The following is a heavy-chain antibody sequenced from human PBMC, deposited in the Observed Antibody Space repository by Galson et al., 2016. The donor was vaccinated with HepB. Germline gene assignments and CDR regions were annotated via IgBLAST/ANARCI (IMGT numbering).Heavy chain of an antibody. J-gene: IGHJ6*03. Sequence: SVKVSCKASGGTFSSYAISWVRQAPRQGLEWMGGIVPIFGTANYAQRFQGRVTITADESASTAYMELGSLRSEDTAVYYCARSPRGGYLGGLRYYYHYMDVWGQRDHGHRLL. CDR3: ARSPRGGYLGGLRYYYHYMDV. V-gene: IGHV1-69*13. CDR2: IVPIFGTA. D-gene: IGHD2-15*01. CDR1: GGTFSSYA.